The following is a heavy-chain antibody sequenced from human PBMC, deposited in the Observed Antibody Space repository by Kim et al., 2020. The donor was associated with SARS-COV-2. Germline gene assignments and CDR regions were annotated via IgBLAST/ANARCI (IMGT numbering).Heavy chain of an antibody. V-gene: IGHV1-2*06. Sequence: ASVKVSCKASGYTFTGYYMHWVRQAPGQGLEWMGRINPNSGGTNYAQKFQGRVTMTRDTSISTAYMELSRLRSDDTAVYYCACHHPSVTYLFDYWGQGTLVTVSS. J-gene: IGHJ4*02. CDR3: ACHHPSVTYLFDY. CDR2: INPNSGGT. CDR1: GYTFTGYY. D-gene: IGHD4-17*01.